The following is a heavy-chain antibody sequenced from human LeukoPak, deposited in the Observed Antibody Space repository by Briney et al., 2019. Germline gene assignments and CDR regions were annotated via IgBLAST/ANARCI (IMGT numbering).Heavy chain of an antibody. CDR1: GYTLTELS. CDR3: ATEVFHSSGWPYYFDY. D-gene: IGHD6-19*01. CDR2: FDPEDGET. J-gene: IGHJ4*02. V-gene: IGHV1-24*01. Sequence: ASVKVSCKVSGYTLTELSMHWVRQAPGKGLEWMGGFDPEDGETIYAQKFQGRVTMTEDTSTDTAYMELSSLRSEDTAVYYCATEVFHSSGWPYYFDYWGQGTLVTVSS.